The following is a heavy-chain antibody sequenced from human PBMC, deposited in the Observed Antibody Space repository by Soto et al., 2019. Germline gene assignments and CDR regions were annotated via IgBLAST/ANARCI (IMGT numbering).Heavy chain of an antibody. CDR1: GFTFSSYA. CDR2: ISGSGGST. CDR3: AKDDSDFWSGYPYPDY. Sequence: GGSLRLSCAASGFTFSSYAMSWVRQAPGKGLEWVSAISGSGGSTYYADSVKGRFTISRDNSKNTLYLQMNSLRAEDTAVYYCAKDDSDFWSGYPYPDYWGQGTLVTVSS. J-gene: IGHJ4*02. D-gene: IGHD3-3*01. V-gene: IGHV3-23*01.